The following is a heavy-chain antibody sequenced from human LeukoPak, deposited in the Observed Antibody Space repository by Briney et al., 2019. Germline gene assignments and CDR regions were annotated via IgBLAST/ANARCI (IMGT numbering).Heavy chain of an antibody. V-gene: IGHV3-30-3*01. CDR2: ISYHGSNK. CDR1: GFTFSGYA. D-gene: IGHD5-24*01. J-gene: IGHJ6*02. CDR3: ARDRMATISFDYYYGMDV. Sequence: PGGSVRLSCAASGFTFSGYAIHWVRQAPGKGLEWVAVISYHGSNKYYADSVKGRFTISRDNSKNTLYLQMNSLRAEDTAVYYCARDRMATISFDYYYGMDVWGQGTTVTVSS.